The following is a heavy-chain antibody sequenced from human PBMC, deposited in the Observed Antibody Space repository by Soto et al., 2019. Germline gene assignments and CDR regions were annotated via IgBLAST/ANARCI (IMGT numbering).Heavy chain of an antibody. D-gene: IGHD3-9*01. Sequence: PGGSLRLSCAASGFTFSSYAMSWVRQAPGKGLEWVSDISGDGSSTYYADSVKGRFTISRDNAKNTLYLQMNSLRAEDTAVYYCARTPIRYFDWLPHPRNAFDIWGQGTMVTVSS. CDR1: GFTFSSYA. CDR2: ISGDGSST. CDR3: ARTPIRYFDWLPHPRNAFDI. J-gene: IGHJ3*02. V-gene: IGHV3-23*01.